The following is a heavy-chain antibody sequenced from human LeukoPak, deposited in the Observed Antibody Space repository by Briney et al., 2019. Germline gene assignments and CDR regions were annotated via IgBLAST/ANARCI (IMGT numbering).Heavy chain of an antibody. CDR1: GYTFTDYY. D-gene: IGHD3/OR15-3a*01. CDR3: ARAGLPIFYYYVDV. V-gene: IGHV1-2*02. J-gene: IGHJ6*03. Sequence: EASVKVSCKASGYTFTDYYMQWVRQAPGQGLEWMGWINPNSGGTNYAQKFQGRVTMTRDTSISTAYMELSRLRSDDTAVYYCARAGLPIFYYYVDVWGKGTTVTISS. CDR2: INPNSGGT.